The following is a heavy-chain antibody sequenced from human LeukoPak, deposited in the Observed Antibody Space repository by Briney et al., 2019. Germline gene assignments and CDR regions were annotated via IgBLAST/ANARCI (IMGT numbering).Heavy chain of an antibody. J-gene: IGHJ6*03. Sequence: GGSLRLSCATSGLTFTSYAMSWVRQAPGKGLEWVSAISGSGGSTYYADSVKGRFTISRDNSKNTLYLQMNSLRAEDTAVYYCAKYSSSWPHYYYMDVWGKGTTVTVSS. CDR1: GLTFTSYA. V-gene: IGHV3-23*01. CDR3: AKYSSSWPHYYYMDV. CDR2: ISGSGGST. D-gene: IGHD6-13*01.